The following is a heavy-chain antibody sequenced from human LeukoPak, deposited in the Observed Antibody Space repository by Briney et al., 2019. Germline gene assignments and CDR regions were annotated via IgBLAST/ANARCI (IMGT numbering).Heavy chain of an antibody. CDR2: ISVSGRST. CDR1: GFTFSSYA. V-gene: IGHV3-23*01. CDR3: AKCHSGNYYYGMDV. J-gene: IGHJ6*02. D-gene: IGHD1-26*01. Sequence: GGSLRLSCAASGFTFSSYAMSWVRQAPGKGLEWVLVISVSGRSTYYADSVKGRFTISRDNSKNTLYLQTNSLRAEDTAVYYCAKCHSGNYYYGMDVWGQGTTVTVSS.